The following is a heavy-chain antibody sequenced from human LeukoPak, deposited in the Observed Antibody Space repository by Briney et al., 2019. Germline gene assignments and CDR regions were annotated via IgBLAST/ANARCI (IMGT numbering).Heavy chain of an antibody. J-gene: IGHJ4*02. D-gene: IGHD2-21*02. CDR3: ARGVTPFDY. Sequence: SETLYLTCTVSGYSISSGYYWGWIRQPPGKGLEWIGSIYHSGSTYYNPSLKSRVTISVDTSKNQFSLKLSSVTAADTAVYYCARGVTPFDYWGQGTLVTVSS. CDR1: GYSISSGYY. V-gene: IGHV4-38-2*02. CDR2: IYHSGST.